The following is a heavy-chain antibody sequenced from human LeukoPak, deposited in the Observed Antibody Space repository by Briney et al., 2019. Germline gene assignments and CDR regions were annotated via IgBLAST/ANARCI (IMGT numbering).Heavy chain of an antibody. J-gene: IGHJ6*04. CDR2: ISYDGNKK. Sequence: PGKSLRLSCAASGFMFSSPGMHWVRQAPGKGLEWVAVISYDGNKKYYADSVKGRFTISRDNPKNTLYLQMNSLRAEDTAVYYCAKDGFGEKNGMDVWGKGTTVTVSS. CDR3: AKDGFGEKNGMDV. CDR1: GFMFSSPG. D-gene: IGHD3-10*01. V-gene: IGHV3-30*18.